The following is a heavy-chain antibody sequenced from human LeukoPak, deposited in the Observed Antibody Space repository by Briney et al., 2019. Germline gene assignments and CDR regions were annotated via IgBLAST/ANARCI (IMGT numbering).Heavy chain of an antibody. CDR2: ISGSGGST. Sequence: GGSLRLSCAASGFTFSSYAMSWVRQAPGKGLECVSAISGSGGSTYYADSVKGRFTISRDNSKNTLYLQMNSLRAENTAVYYCAKGGDSFYDYWGQGTLVTVSS. CDR1: GFTFSSYA. CDR3: AKGGDSFYDY. J-gene: IGHJ4*02. V-gene: IGHV3-23*01. D-gene: IGHD3/OR15-3a*01.